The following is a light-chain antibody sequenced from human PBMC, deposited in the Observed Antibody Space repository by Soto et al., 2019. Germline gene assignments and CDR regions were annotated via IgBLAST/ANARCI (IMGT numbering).Light chain of an antibody. J-gene: IGKJ2*01. V-gene: IGKV3-15*01. Sequence: EIVMTQSPATLSVSPGERASLSCRASQSVGSNLAWYQQTAGQAPRLLIYGASTRATGIPARLSGSGSGTEFTLTISSLQFEDFAVYSCQQYTNWPYTFGQGTKLEIK. CDR1: QSVGSN. CDR3: QQYTNWPYT. CDR2: GAS.